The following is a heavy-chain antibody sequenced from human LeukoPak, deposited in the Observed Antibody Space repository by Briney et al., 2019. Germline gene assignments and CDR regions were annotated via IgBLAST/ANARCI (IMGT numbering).Heavy chain of an antibody. CDR1: GFTVSSNY. V-gene: IGHV3-66*02. CDR3: ARVRHGPGSDAFDI. CDR2: IYSDGST. J-gene: IGHJ3*02. Sequence: GGSLRLSCAASGFTVSSNYMSWVRQAPRKGLEGVSVIYSDGSTYYADSVKGRFTISRDNSKNTLYLQMNSLRAEDTAVYYCARVRHGPGSDAFDIWGQGTMVIVSS. D-gene: IGHD2-15*01.